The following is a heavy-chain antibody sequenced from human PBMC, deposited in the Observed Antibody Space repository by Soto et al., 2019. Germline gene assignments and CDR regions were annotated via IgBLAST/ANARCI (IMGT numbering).Heavy chain of an antibody. CDR3: ARASYYDSSGYYYDPYGMDV. D-gene: IGHD3-22*01. V-gene: IGHV4-31*03. J-gene: IGHJ6*02. CDR2: IYYSGST. CDR1: GGSISSGGYY. Sequence: QVQLQESGPGLVKPSQTLSLTCTVSGGSISSGGYYWSWIRQHPGKGLEWIGYIYYSGSTYYNPSPTSRVTLSVDTSKNQSSLKLSSVTAADTAVYYCARASYYDSSGYYYDPYGMDVWGQGTTVTVSS.